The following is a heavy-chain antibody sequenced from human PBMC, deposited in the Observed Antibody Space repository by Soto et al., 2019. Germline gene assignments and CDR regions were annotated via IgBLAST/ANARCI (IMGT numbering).Heavy chain of an antibody. CDR2: ISAYNGNT. CDR3: ASVIWYYYGSGSYEDY. D-gene: IGHD3-10*01. Sequence: ASVKVSCKASGYTFTSYGISWVRQAPGQGLEWMGWISAYNGNTNYAQKLQGRVTMTTDTSTSTAYMELRSLRSDDTAVYYCASVIWYYYGSGSYEDYWGQGTLVTVSS. V-gene: IGHV1-18*01. J-gene: IGHJ4*02. CDR1: GYTFTSYG.